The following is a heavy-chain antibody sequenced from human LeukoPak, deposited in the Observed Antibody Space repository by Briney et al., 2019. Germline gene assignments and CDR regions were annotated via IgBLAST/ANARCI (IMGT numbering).Heavy chain of an antibody. V-gene: IGHV4-59*01. CDR1: GGSISSYY. J-gene: IGHJ4*02. CDR2: ISYSGSA. D-gene: IGHD3-10*01. Sequence: WETLSLTCTVSGGSISSYYWNCIRQSPGKELEWIAYISYSGSANYNPSLQSRVTISVDTSKSQFSLRLSSVTAADTAVYYCARGVYGSGSYYVSFDTWGQGTLVTVSS. CDR3: ARGVYGSGSYYVSFDT.